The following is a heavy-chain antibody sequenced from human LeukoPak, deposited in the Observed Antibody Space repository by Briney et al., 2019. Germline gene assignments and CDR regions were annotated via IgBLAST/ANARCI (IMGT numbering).Heavy chain of an antibody. V-gene: IGHV1-46*01. Sequence: ASVKVSCTASGYTFANYYMHWVRQAPGQGLEWMGIINPSRDSTIYAQKFQGRVTVTRDTSTNTVYMELSSLKSEDTAVYYCARGINRHNWFDPWGQGTLVIVSS. D-gene: IGHD3-3*02. CDR2: INPSRDST. J-gene: IGHJ5*02. CDR3: ARGINRHNWFDP. CDR1: GYTFANYY.